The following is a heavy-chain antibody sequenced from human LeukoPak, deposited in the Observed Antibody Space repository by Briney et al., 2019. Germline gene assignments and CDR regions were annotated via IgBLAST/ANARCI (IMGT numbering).Heavy chain of an antibody. J-gene: IGHJ3*02. CDR2: INHSGST. Sequence: SETLSLTCAVSGGSFSGYYWSWIRQPPGKGLEWIGEINHSGSTNYNPSLKSRVTISVDTSKNKFPLKLSSATAAGTAVYDCARGSSDAFDIWGQGTMVTVSS. CDR1: GGSFSGYY. V-gene: IGHV4-34*01. CDR3: ARGSSDAFDI.